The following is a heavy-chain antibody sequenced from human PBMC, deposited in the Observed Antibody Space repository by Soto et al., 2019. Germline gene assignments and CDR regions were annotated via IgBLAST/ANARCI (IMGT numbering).Heavy chain of an antibody. V-gene: IGHV3-33*01. CDR1: GFTFSSYG. CDR2: IWYDGSNK. D-gene: IGHD2-15*01. CDR3: ARDRKVGPGYYYYYGMDV. Sequence: GGSLRLSCAASGFTFSSYGMHWVRQAPGKGLEWVAVIWYDGSNKYYADSVRGRFTISRDNSKNTLYLQMNSLRAEDTAVYYCARDRKVGPGYYYYYGMDVWGQGTTVTVSS. J-gene: IGHJ6*02.